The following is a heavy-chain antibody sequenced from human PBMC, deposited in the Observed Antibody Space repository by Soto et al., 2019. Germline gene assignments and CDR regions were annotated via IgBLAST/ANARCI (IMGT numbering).Heavy chain of an antibody. CDR2: IYYSGST. Sequence: PGKVLEWIGHIYYSGSTYYNSSLKSRVTISVDTSKNQLALKLSTVTAADTAVYYCAGQPSFFFQAEDGIRDVRSVSAFLLNRSSDL. CDR3: AGQPSFFFQAEDGIRDVRSVSAFLLNRSSDL. J-gene: IGHJ2*01. V-gene: IGHV4-30-4*06. D-gene: IGHD3-10*02.